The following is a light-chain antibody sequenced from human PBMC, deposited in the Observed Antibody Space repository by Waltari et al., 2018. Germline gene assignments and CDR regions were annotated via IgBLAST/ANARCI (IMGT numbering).Light chain of an antibody. CDR2: RDS. CDR1: NIGKKN. V-gene: IGLV3-9*01. CDR3: QVWDSSWV. Sequence: SYELTQPPSVSVALGQTATIPCGGNNIGKKNVHWYQQKAGQAPVSVIYRDSNRPSGIPERCSGSNSRNAATLTISRVQADDAADYYCQVWDSSWVFGGGSKLTVL. J-gene: IGLJ3*02.